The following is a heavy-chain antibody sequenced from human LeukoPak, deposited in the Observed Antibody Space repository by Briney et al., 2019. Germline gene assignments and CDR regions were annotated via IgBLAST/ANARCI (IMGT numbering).Heavy chain of an antibody. V-gene: IGHV3-66*01. CDR3: ATLSPAMVTFDY. CDR2: IYSGGST. Sequence: PGGSLRLSCAASGFTVSSNYMSWVRQAPGKGLEWVSVIYSGGSTYYADSVKGRFTISRDNSKNTLYLQMNSLRAEDTAVYYCATLSPAMVTFDYWGQGTLVTVSS. J-gene: IGHJ4*02. CDR1: GFTVSSNY. D-gene: IGHD5-18*01.